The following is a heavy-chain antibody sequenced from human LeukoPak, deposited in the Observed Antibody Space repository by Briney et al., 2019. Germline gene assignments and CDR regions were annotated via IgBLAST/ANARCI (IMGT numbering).Heavy chain of an antibody. CDR2: IIPIFGTA. CDR3: ARNTYYYDSSGYYYEVFDY. CDR1: GGTFSSYA. Sequence: SVKVSCKASGGTFSSYAISWVRQAPGQGLEWMGGIIPIFGTANYAQKFQGRVTITADKSTSTAYMELSSLRSEDTAVYYCARNTYYYDSSGYYYEVFDYWGQETVVTVSS. V-gene: IGHV1-69*06. D-gene: IGHD3-22*01. J-gene: IGHJ4*02.